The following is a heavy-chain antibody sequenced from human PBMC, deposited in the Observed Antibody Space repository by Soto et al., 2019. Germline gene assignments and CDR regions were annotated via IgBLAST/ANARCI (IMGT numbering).Heavy chain of an antibody. CDR2: IPHGGSDN. Sequence: QVQLVESGGGVVQPGGSLRLSCEVSGLSFSDHGMHWVRQAPGKGLEWVAVIPHGGSDNFYADSVMGRFSVSRDNSKSTVYLQMDNLRPEDTAVYYCLTGRRQWLILDYFDYWGQGTVVTVSS. D-gene: IGHD6-19*01. CDR1: GLSFSDHG. V-gene: IGHV3-30*03. J-gene: IGHJ4*02. CDR3: LTGRRQWLILDYFDY.